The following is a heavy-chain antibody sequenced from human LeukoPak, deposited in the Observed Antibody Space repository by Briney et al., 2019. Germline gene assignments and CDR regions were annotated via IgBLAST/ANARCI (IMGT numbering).Heavy chain of an antibody. J-gene: IGHJ6*03. CDR1: GYTFTSYG. V-gene: IGHV1-18*01. CDR3: ARLGGGELVGGSPYYYYYMDV. D-gene: IGHD3-10*01. Sequence: ASVKVSCKASGYTFTSYGISWVRQAPGQGLEWMGWISAYNGNTNYAQKLQGRVTMTTDTSTSTAYMELRSLRSDDTAVYYCARLGGGELVGGSPYYYYYMDVWGKGTTVTVSS. CDR2: ISAYNGNT.